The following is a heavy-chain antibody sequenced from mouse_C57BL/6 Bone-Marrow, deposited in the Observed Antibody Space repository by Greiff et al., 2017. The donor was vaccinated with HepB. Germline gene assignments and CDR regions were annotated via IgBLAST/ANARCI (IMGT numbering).Heavy chain of an antibody. Sequence: VQLQQSGPELVKPGASVKMSCKASGYTFTDYNMHWVKQSHGKSLEWIGYINPNNGGTSYNQKFKGKATLTVTKSSSTAYMELRSLTSEDSAVYYCASPIYYGNYDYWGQGTTLTVSS. D-gene: IGHD2-1*01. CDR1: GYTFTDYN. CDR3: ASPIYYGNYDY. V-gene: IGHV1-22*01. CDR2: INPNNGGT. J-gene: IGHJ2*01.